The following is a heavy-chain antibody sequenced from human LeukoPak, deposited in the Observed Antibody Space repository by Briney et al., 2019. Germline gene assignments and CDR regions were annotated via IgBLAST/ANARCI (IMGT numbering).Heavy chain of an antibody. D-gene: IGHD3-3*01. CDR3: ARGLASGYPPIPFDY. CDR1: GGSISSYY. CDR2: THYSGST. Sequence: SETLSLTCTVSGGSISSYYWSWIRQPPEKGLEWIGYTHYSGSTKYNPSLKSRLTMSLDTSKNEFSLNLTSVTAADTAVYYCARGLASGYPPIPFDYWGQGTLVTVSS. J-gene: IGHJ4*02. V-gene: IGHV4-59*12.